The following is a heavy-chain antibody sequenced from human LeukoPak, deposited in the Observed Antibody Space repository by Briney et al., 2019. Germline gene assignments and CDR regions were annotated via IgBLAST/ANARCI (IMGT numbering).Heavy chain of an antibody. Sequence: PSETLSLTCTVSGGSISSYYWSWIRQPPGKGLEWIGYIYYSGSTNYNPSLKSRVTISVDTSKNQFSLKLSSVTAADTAVYYCARELVATGVYFVYWGQGTLVTVSS. CDR3: ARELVATGVYFVY. J-gene: IGHJ4*02. D-gene: IGHD5-12*01. CDR2: IYYSGST. V-gene: IGHV4-59*01. CDR1: GGSISSYY.